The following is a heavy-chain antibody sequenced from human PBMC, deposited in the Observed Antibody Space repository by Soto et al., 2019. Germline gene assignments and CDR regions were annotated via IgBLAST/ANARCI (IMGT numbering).Heavy chain of an antibody. CDR3: AREARIAAAGNKNYYYYGMDV. CDR1: GFTFSSYA. V-gene: IGHV3-30-3*01. CDR2: ISYDGSNK. J-gene: IGHJ6*02. Sequence: GGSLRLSCAASGFTFSSYAMHWVRQAPGKGLEWVAVISYDGSNKYYADSVKGRFTISRDNSKNTLYLQMNSLRAEDTAVYYCAREARIAAAGNKNYYYYGMDVWGQGTTATVSS. D-gene: IGHD6-13*01.